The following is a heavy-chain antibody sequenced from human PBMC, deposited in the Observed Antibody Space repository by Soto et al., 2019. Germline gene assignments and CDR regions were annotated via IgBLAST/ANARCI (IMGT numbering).Heavy chain of an antibody. Sequence: GGSLRLSXAASGFTFSSYEMIWVRQAPGKGLEWVSYISGSGYTSDVGPTIHYADSVKGRFTISRNNAKNSLYLQMNSLRVEDTAVYYCARVSQSFIEYFQHWGQGTLVTVSS. CDR2: ISGSGYTSDVGPTI. CDR1: GFTFSSYE. V-gene: IGHV3-48*03. D-gene: IGHD3-16*02. CDR3: ARVSQSFIEYFQH. J-gene: IGHJ1*01.